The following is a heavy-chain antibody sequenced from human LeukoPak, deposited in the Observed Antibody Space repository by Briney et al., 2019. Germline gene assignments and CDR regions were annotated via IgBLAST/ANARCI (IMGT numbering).Heavy chain of an antibody. Sequence: GGSLRLSCAASGFTFSSYAMSWVRQAPGKGLEWVSAISSSGGSTYYADSVKGRFTISRDNSKNTLYLQMNSLRAEDTAVYYCANIPRGYYYDSNLGGQGTLVTVSS. CDR1: GFTFSSYA. J-gene: IGHJ4*02. V-gene: IGHV3-23*01. CDR2: ISSSGGST. D-gene: IGHD3-22*01. CDR3: ANIPRGYYYDSNL.